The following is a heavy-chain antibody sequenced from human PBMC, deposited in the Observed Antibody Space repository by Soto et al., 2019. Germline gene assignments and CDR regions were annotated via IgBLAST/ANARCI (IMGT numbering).Heavy chain of an antibody. CDR1: GYSFTSYD. V-gene: IGHV1-8*01. D-gene: IGHD2-15*01. Sequence: XSVKVSCKASGYSFTSYDINWVRQATGQGLEWMGWMNPNSGNTGYAQKFQGRVTMTRNTSISTAYMELSSLRSEDTAVYYCARGQDSIAGYGGDYGMDVWGQGTTVTVSS. J-gene: IGHJ6*02. CDR2: MNPNSGNT. CDR3: ARGQDSIAGYGGDYGMDV.